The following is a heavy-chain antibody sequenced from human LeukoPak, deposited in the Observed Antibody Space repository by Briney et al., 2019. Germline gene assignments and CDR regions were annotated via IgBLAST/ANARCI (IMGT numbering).Heavy chain of an antibody. CDR2: ISAYNGNT. Sequence: VASVKVSCKASGYTFTNNDIHWVRQATGQGLEWMGWISAYNGNTNYAQKLQGRVTMTTDTSTSTAYMELRSLRSDDTAVYYCARGRKLRYYDSSGYPFDYWGQGTLVTVSS. J-gene: IGHJ4*02. CDR1: GYTFTNND. D-gene: IGHD3-22*01. CDR3: ARGRKLRYYDSSGYPFDY. V-gene: IGHV1-18*01.